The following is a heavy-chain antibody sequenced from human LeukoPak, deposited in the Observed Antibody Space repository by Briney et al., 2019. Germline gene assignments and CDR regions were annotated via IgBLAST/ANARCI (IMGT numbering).Heavy chain of an antibody. Sequence: PGGSLRLSCAASGFTFSDYYMSWIRQAPGKGLEWVSYISSSGSTIYYADSVKGRFTISRDNANNSLYLQMNSLRAEDTAVYYCARDAYDILTGGAFDIWGQGTIVTVSS. CDR1: GFTFSDYY. D-gene: IGHD3-9*01. CDR2: ISSSGSTI. V-gene: IGHV3-11*01. J-gene: IGHJ3*02. CDR3: ARDAYDILTGGAFDI.